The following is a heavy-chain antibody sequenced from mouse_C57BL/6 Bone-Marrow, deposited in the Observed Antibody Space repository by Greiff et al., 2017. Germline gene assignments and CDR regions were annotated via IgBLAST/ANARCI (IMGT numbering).Heavy chain of an antibody. V-gene: IGHV1-81*01. CDR3: ARDYYGSAWFAY. Sequence: QVQLQQSGAELVRPGSSVKLSCKASGYTFTSYGISWVKQRTGQGLEWIGEIYPRSGNTYYNEKFKGKATLTADKSSSTAYMQLSSLTSEDSAVYFCARDYYGSAWFAYWGQGTLVTVSA. CDR2: IYPRSGNT. D-gene: IGHD1-1*01. J-gene: IGHJ3*01. CDR1: GYTFTSYG.